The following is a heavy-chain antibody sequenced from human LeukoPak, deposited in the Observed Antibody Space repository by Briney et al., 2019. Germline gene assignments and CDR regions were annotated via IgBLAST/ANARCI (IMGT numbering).Heavy chain of an antibody. CDR2: ISSRGNTI. D-gene: IGHD2/OR15-2a*01. CDR3: ARELWRFDY. V-gene: IGHV3-11*04. J-gene: IGHJ4*02. Sequence: PGGSLRLSCAASGFTFSDYYMSWIRQAPGKGLEWLSYISSRGNTIYYAHSVKGRFTISRDNAKNSLYLQMSSLRAEDTAVYYCARELWRFDYWGQGTLVTVSS. CDR1: GFTFSDYY.